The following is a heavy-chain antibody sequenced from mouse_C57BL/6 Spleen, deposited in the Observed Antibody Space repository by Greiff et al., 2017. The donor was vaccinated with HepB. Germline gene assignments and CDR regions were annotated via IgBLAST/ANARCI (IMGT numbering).Heavy chain of an antibody. CDR2: IYPGDGDT. Sequence: VQLQQSGAELVKPGASVKISCKASGYAFSSYWMNWVKQRPGKGLEWIGQIYPGDGDTNYNGKFKGKATLTADKSSSTAYMQLSSLTSADSAVYFCARSPDGYYVAYWGQGTLVTVSA. V-gene: IGHV1-80*01. J-gene: IGHJ3*01. CDR3: ARSPDGYYVAY. CDR1: GYAFSSYW. D-gene: IGHD2-3*01.